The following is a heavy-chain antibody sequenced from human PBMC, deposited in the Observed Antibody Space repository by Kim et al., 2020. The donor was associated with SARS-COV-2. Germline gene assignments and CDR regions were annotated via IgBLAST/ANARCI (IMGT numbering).Heavy chain of an antibody. CDR3: SREISGGNTDFAF. CDR1: GYTFTTYG. J-gene: IGHJ4*02. V-gene: IGHV1-18*01. Sequence: ASVNVSCKASGYTFTTYGITWVRQAPGQGLEWMGWIFAYNGNTKYAQNLQGRVTLTTDTSTSTAYMHLRSLRSDDTAVYFCSREISGGNTDFAFWGQGTLVTVSS. CDR2: IFAYNGNT. D-gene: IGHD1-7*01.